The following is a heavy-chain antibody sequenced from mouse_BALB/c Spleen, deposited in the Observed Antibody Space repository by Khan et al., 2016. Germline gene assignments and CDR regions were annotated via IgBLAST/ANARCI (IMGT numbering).Heavy chain of an antibody. CDR3: ARTVGNYGYCDY. V-gene: IGHV9-4*02. J-gene: IGHJ2*01. Sequence: QSQLVQSGPELKKPGETVRISCKASGYTFTTAGMQWVQKMPGKGLKWIGWINTHSGVPKYAEDFKGRFAFSLETSASTAYLQIRNLKNEDTATYFCARTVGNYGYCDYWGQGTTLTVSS. CDR2: INTHSGVP. CDR1: GYTFTTAG. D-gene: IGHD2-1*01.